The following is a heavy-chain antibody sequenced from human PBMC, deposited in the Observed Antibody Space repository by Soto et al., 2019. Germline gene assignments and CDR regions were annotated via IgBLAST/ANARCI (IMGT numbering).Heavy chain of an antibody. CDR2: IKPDGSAT. V-gene: IGHV3-7*01. Sequence: SLRLSCAVSGFTFGSYWMNWVRLIPGKGLEWVAYIKPDGSATYYVDSVKGRFTISRDNAKNSLYRQMNSLRVEDTSVYYCARAGYCGPGCYYYFDYWGQGTLVTVSS. CDR3: ARAGYCGPGCYYYFDY. CDR1: GFTFGSYW. J-gene: IGHJ4*02. D-gene: IGHD2-21*02.